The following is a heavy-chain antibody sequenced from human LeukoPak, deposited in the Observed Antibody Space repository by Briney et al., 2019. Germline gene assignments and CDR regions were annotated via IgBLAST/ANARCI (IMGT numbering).Heavy chain of an antibody. J-gene: IGHJ4*02. Sequence: SETLSLTCTVSGGSISSGGYYWSWIRQPPGKGLEWIGYIYHSGSTYYNPSLKSRVTISVDRSKDQFSLRLSSVTAADTAFYYCASRGGGYFDYWGQGTLVTVSS. CDR1: GGSISSGGYY. D-gene: IGHD3-16*01. CDR2: IYHSGST. CDR3: ASRGGGYFDY. V-gene: IGHV4-30-2*01.